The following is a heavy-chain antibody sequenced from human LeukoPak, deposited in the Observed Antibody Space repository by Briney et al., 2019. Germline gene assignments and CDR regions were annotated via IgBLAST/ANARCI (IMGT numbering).Heavy chain of an antibody. CDR3: VRGSVAGRQRAPPKEWFDP. CDR1: GGSISSYY. Sequence: SETLSLTCTVSGGSISSYYWSWIRQPPGKGLEWIGYIYYSRSTNYSPSLKSRVTISVDTSKNQFSLNLRSVTAADTAVYYCVRGSVAGRQRAPPKEWFDPWGQGTLVTVSS. CDR2: IYYSRST. D-gene: IGHD6-6*01. J-gene: IGHJ5*02. V-gene: IGHV4-59*01.